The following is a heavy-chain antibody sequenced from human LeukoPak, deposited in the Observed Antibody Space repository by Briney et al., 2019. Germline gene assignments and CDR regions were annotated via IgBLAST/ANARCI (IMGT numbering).Heavy chain of an antibody. CDR2: ISYDGSNE. J-gene: IGHJ4*02. D-gene: IGHD6-19*01. Sequence: PGGSLRLSCAASGFTFSSYVMHWVRQAPGKGLEWVAIISYDGSNEYYADSVKGRFTISRDNAKNSLYLQMNSLRAEDTAVYYCARGPRWLVDKATHQDYWGQGTLVTVSS. CDR1: GFTFSSYV. CDR3: ARGPRWLVDKATHQDY. V-gene: IGHV3-30*04.